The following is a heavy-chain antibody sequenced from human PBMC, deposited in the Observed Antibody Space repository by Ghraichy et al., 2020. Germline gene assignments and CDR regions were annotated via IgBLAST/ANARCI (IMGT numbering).Heavy chain of an antibody. J-gene: IGHJ4*02. V-gene: IGHV4-4*07. CDR2: ISTSGST. CDR3: ARSLTVWGSYRD. D-gene: IGHD3-16*02. Sequence: ETLSLTCTVSGGSISSYYWSWIRQPAGKGLEWIGRISTSGSTNYNPSLKSRVTMSVDTSKNQFSLKLSSVTAADTAVYYCARSLTVWGSYRDWGQGTLVTVSS. CDR1: GGSISSYY.